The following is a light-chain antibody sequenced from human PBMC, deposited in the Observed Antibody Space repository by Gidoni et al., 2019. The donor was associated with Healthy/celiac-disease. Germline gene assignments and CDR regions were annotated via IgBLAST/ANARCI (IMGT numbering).Light chain of an antibody. CDR3: CSYAGSSTFWV. CDR1: SSDVGSYNL. V-gene: IGLV2-23*01. J-gene: IGLJ3*02. CDR2: EGS. Sequence: QSALTQPASVSVSPGQSITISCTGTSSDVGSYNLVSWYQQHPGKAPKRMIYEGSKRPSGVSNRFSGSKSGNTASLTIAGLQAEDEADYYCCSYAGSSTFWVFGGGTKLTVL.